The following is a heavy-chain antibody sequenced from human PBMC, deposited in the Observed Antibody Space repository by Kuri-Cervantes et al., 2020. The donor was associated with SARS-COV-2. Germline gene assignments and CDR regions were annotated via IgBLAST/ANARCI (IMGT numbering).Heavy chain of an antibody. CDR3: ARDALHYDFWSGPYFDY. D-gene: IGHD3-3*01. CDR2: ISAYNGNT. V-gene: IGHV1-18*01. CDR1: GYTFTSYG. Sequence: ASVKVSCKASGYTFTSYGISWVRQAPGQGLEWMGWISAYNGNTNYAQKLQGRVTMTTDTSTSTAYMELRSLRSDDTAVYYCARDALHYDFWSGPYFDYWGQGTLVTVSS. J-gene: IGHJ4*02.